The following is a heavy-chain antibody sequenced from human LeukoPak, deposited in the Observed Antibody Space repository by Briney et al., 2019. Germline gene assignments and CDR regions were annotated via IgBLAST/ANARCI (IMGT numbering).Heavy chain of an antibody. J-gene: IGHJ4*02. V-gene: IGHV3-15*01. Sequence: GGSLRLSCAASGFTFSNPWMSWVRQAPGKGLEWLGRIKSKTEGGTTDYAAPVKGRFTISRDDSKNTVYLQMNRLITEDTAVYYCSTDPTYWGQGTLVTVSS. CDR3: STDPTY. CDR2: IKSKTEGGTT. CDR1: GFTFSNPW.